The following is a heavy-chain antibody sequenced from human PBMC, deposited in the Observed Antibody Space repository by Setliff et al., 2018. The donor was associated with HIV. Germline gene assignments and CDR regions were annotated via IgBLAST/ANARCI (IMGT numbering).Heavy chain of an antibody. CDR1: GASFSGYD. V-gene: IGHV4-34*01. CDR3: TRRRGPMVRGVDRTPSFYFYY. Sequence: PWGTLSLTWAVYGASFSGYDWRWVRQPPGKGREWYGEINLSRSTDYNPSLKSRVTISVDTSKNQFSLRLSSVTAGDTAVYYCTRRRGPMVRGVDRTPSFYFYYWGQGTLVTVSS. J-gene: IGHJ4*02. CDR2: INLSRST. D-gene: IGHD3-10*01.